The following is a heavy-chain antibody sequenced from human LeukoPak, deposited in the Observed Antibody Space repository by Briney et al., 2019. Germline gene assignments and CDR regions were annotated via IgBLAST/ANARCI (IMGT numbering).Heavy chain of an antibody. D-gene: IGHD1-26*01. J-gene: IGHJ2*01. CDR2: IIPIFGTA. V-gene: IGHV1-69*13. CDR3: ARDQFPREWYFDL. CDR1: GGTFSSYA. Sequence: ASVKVSCKASGGTFSSYAISWVRQAPGQGLEWMGGIIPIFGTANYAQKSQGRVTITADESTSTAYMELSSLRSEDTAVYYCARDQFPREWYFDLWGRGTLVTVSS.